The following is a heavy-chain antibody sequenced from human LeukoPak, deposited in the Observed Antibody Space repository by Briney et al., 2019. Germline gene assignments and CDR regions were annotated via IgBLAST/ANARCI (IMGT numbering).Heavy chain of an antibody. J-gene: IGHJ4*02. D-gene: IGHD2-15*01. CDR3: AKDRLSGGSFDY. V-gene: IGHV3-23*01. Sequence: GGSLRLSCAASGFTFSSYAMSWVRQAPGQGLEWVSDISGSGGSTYYADSVKGRFTISRDNSKNTLYLQMKSLRAEDTAVYYCAKDRLSGGSFDYWGQGTLVTVSS. CDR1: GFTFSSYA. CDR2: ISGSGGST.